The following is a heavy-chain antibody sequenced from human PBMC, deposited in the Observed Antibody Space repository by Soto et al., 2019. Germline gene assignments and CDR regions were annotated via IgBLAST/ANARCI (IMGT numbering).Heavy chain of an antibody. J-gene: IGHJ5*02. V-gene: IGHV4-39*01. Sequence: SETLSLTCPVSGGSISSSSYYWGWIRQPPGKGLEWIGSIYYSGSTYYNPSLKSRVTISVDTSKNQFSLKLSSVTAADTAVYYCARPQLRAGTDPWGQGTLVTVSS. CDR2: IYYSGST. D-gene: IGHD2-2*01. CDR1: GGSISSSSYY. CDR3: ARPQLRAGTDP.